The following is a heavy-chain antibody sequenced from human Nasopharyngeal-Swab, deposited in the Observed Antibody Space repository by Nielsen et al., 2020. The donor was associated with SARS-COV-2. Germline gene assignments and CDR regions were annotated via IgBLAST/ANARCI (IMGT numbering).Heavy chain of an antibody. CDR2: ISSSSSYI. Sequence: GESLKISCAASGFTFSSYSMNWVRQAPGKGLEWVSSISSSSSYIYYADSVKGRFTISRENAKNSLYLQMNSLRAEDTAVYYCARDWRYSSSWYTATFDYWGQGTLVTVSS. CDR1: GFTFSSYS. D-gene: IGHD6-13*01. J-gene: IGHJ4*02. CDR3: ARDWRYSSSWYTATFDY. V-gene: IGHV3-21*01.